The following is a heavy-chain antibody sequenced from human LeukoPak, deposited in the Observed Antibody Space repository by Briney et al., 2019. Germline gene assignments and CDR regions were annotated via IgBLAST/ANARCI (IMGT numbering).Heavy chain of an antibody. CDR3: AKASPEYSSLAYYFDY. CDR1: GFTFSSYG. CDR2: IRYDGSNK. J-gene: IGHJ4*02. V-gene: IGHV3-30*02. D-gene: IGHD6-19*01. Sequence: PGGSLRLSCAASGFTFSSYGMHWVRQAPGKGLEWVAFIRYDGSNKYYADSVKGRFTISRDNAKNSLYLQMNSLRAEDTALYYCAKASPEYSSLAYYFDYWGQGTLVTVSS.